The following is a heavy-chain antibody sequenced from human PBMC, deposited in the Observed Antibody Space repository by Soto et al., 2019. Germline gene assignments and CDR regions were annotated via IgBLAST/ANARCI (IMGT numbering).Heavy chain of an antibody. Sequence: XSGKFSCKASVYRFTSYGISWVRQDPGQGLEWMGWISAYNGNTNYAQKLQGRVTMTTDTSTSTAYMELRSLRSDDTAVYYCAREDLGYCSSTSCYRYAFDIWGQGTMVTVSS. CDR1: VYRFTSYG. J-gene: IGHJ3*02. CDR2: ISAYNGNT. V-gene: IGHV1-18*04. CDR3: AREDLGYCSSTSCYRYAFDI. D-gene: IGHD2-2*01.